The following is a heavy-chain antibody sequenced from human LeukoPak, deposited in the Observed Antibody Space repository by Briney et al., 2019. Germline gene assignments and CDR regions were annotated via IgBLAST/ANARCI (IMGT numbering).Heavy chain of an antibody. J-gene: IGHJ3*02. CDR3: AKDRVAVAGPNDAFDI. CDR1: GFTFSSYA. Sequence: GGSLRLSCAASGFTFSSYAMSWVRQAPGKGLEWVSAISGSGGSTSYADSVKGRFTISRDNSINTLYLQMNSLRAEDTAVYYCAKDRVAVAGPNDAFDIWGQGTMVTVSS. CDR2: ISGSGGST. V-gene: IGHV3-23*01. D-gene: IGHD6-19*01.